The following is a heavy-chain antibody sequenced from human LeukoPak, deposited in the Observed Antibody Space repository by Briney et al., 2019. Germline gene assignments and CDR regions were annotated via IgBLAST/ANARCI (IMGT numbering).Heavy chain of an antibody. CDR1: GGSISSYY. V-gene: IGHV4-59*08. CDR2: IYYSGST. CDR3: ARSSSPPPYYYYMDV. D-gene: IGHD6-6*01. J-gene: IGHJ6*03. Sequence: SETLSLTCTVSGGSISSYYWSWIRQPPGKGLEWIGYIYYSGSTNYNPSLKSRVTISVDTSKNQFSLELSSVTAADTAVYYCARSSSPPPYYYYMDVWGKGTTVTVSS.